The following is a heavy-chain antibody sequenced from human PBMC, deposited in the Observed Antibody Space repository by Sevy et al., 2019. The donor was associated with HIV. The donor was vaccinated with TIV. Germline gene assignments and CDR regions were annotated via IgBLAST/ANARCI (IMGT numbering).Heavy chain of an antibody. CDR2: IKADGSDK. CDR3: AHETFGRFES. J-gene: IGHJ4*02. V-gene: IGHV3-7*01. D-gene: IGHD3-16*01. Sequence: GGSLRLSCAASGFTFSANWMNWVRQAPGKGLEWVANIKADGSDKHYVDSVEGRFTISSDNAKNLLFLQMNSLRVEDMAVYYCAHETFGRFESWGQGTLVTVSS. CDR1: GFTFSANW.